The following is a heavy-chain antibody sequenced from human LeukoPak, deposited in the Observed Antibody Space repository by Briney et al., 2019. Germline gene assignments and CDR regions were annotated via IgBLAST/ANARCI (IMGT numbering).Heavy chain of an antibody. Sequence: SETLSLTCTVSGGSISSYYWSWIRQPPGKGLEWIGYIYYSGSTNYNPSLKSRVTISVDTSKNQFSLKLSSVTAADTAVYYCARVGTDYGPAIGAFDIWGQGTMVTVSS. CDR2: IYYSGST. CDR3: ARVGTDYGPAIGAFDI. V-gene: IGHV4-59*01. D-gene: IGHD4-17*01. J-gene: IGHJ3*02. CDR1: GGSISSYY.